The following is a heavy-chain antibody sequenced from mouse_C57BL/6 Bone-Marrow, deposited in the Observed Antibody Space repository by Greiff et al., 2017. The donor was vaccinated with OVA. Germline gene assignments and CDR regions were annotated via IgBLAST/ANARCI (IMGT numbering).Heavy chain of an antibody. D-gene: IGHD2-3*01. J-gene: IGHJ3*01. V-gene: IGHV8-5*01. CDR2: TWWNDDN. CDR1: GFSLSTSNMG. CDR3: AQKLIYDGPYGFAY. Sequence: QVTLKVSGPGILQPSPTLSLTCSFSGFSLSTSNMGIGWIRQPSGKGLEWLAHTWWNDDNYYNPSLKSRPTISKDTSNNQVFLKITSVDTADTATYYCAQKLIYDGPYGFAYWGQGTLVTVSA.